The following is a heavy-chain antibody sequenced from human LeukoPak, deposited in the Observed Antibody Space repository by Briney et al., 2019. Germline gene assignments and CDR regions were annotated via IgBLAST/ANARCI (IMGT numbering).Heavy chain of an antibody. J-gene: IGHJ6*02. CDR2: IYTSGST. CDR1: GGSISTYY. D-gene: IGHD3-22*01. Sequence: SETLSLTCTVSGGSISTYYWSWIRQPPGKGLEWIGRIYTSGSTNYNPSLKSRVTMSVDTSKNQFSLKLSSVTAADTAVYYCARGRYYYDSSGALYYYGMDVWGQGTTVTVSS. CDR3: ARGRYYYDSSGALYYYGMDV. V-gene: IGHV4-4*07.